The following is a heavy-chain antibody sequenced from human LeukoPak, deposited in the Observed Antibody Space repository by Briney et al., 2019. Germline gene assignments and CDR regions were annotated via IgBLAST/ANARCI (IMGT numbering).Heavy chain of an antibody. CDR3: ARCGNSYGSNYYYYYMDV. J-gene: IGHJ6*03. CDR2: IKQDGSEK. CDR1: GFTFSSYW. Sequence: GGSLRLSCAASGFTFSSYWMSWVRQAPGKGLEWVANIKQDGSEKYYVDSVKGRFTISRDNAKNSLYLQMNSLRAEDTAVYYCARCGNSYGSNYYYYYMDVWGKGTTVTVSS. V-gene: IGHV3-7*01. D-gene: IGHD5-18*01.